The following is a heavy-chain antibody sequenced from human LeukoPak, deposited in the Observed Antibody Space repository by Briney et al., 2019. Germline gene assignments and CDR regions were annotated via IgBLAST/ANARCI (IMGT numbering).Heavy chain of an antibody. V-gene: IGHV4-30-2*01. CDR3: ARGYKYCSGGSCYSFDY. CDR1: GGSISSGGYS. J-gene: IGHJ4*02. Sequence: SETLSLTCAVSGGSISSGGYSWSWIRQPPGKGLEWIGYIYHSGSTYYNPSLKSRVTISVDRSKNQFSLKLSSVTAADTAAYYCARGYKYCSGGSCYSFDYWGQGTLVTVSS. D-gene: IGHD2-15*01. CDR2: IYHSGST.